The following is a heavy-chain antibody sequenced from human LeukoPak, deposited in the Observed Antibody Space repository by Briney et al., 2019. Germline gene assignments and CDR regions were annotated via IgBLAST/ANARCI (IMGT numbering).Heavy chain of an antibody. CDR3: AKDTSIGRYCTNGVCSPFDY. D-gene: IGHD2-8*01. Sequence: PGGSLRLSCAASGFTFSSYAMSWVRQAPGKGLEWVSAISGSGGSTYDADSVKGRFAISRDNSKNTLYLQMNSLRAEDTAVYYCAKDTSIGRYCTNGVCSPFDYWGQGTLVTVSS. J-gene: IGHJ4*02. CDR2: ISGSGGST. CDR1: GFTFSSYA. V-gene: IGHV3-23*01.